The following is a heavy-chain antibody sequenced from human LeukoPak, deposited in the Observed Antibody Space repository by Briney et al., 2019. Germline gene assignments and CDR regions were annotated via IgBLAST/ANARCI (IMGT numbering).Heavy chain of an antibody. CDR1: GFTFRDFY. CDR3: ARGKRIFDL. J-gene: IGHJ4*02. D-gene: IGHD6-25*01. CDR2: MSNNGYSV. Sequence: GGSLRLSCAGFGFTFRDFYMSWIRQAPGRGPEGVSYMSNNGYSVYYSASVKGRFTMSRENGNSSLFLQMDSLRVDDTAVYYCARGKRIFDLWGQGVLVAVSS. V-gene: IGHV3-11*01.